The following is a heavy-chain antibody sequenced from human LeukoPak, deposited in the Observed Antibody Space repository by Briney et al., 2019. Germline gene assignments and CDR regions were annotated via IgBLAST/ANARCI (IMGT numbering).Heavy chain of an antibody. D-gene: IGHD2-15*01. CDR3: ARTNSALGYCSGGSCYSDTHYMDV. Sequence: PSETLSLTCVVYGGSFSGYYWSWIRQPPGKGLEWIGEINHSGSTNYNPSLKSRVTISVDTSKDQFSLKLSSVTAADTAVYYCARTNSALGYCSGGSCYSDTHYMDVWGKGTTVTISS. J-gene: IGHJ6*03. CDR2: INHSGST. V-gene: IGHV4-34*01. CDR1: GGSFSGYY.